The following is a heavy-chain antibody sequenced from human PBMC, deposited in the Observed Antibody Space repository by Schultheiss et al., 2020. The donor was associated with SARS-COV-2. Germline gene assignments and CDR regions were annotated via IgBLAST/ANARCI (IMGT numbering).Heavy chain of an antibody. Sequence: GGSLRLSCAASGFTVSSNYMSWVRQAPGKGLEWVSVIYSGGSTYYADSVKGRFTISRDNSKNTLYLQMNSLRAEDTAVYYCARGETHIVVVVAATHWYFDLWGRGTLVTVSS. J-gene: IGHJ2*01. D-gene: IGHD2-15*01. V-gene: IGHV3-53*01. CDR1: GFTVSSNY. CDR2: IYSGGST. CDR3: ARGETHIVVVVAATHWYFDL.